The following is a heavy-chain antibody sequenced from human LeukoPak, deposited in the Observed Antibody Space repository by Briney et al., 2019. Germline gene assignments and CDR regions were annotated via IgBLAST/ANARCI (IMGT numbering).Heavy chain of an antibody. CDR2: VSGSGGST. Sequence: GGSLRLSCAASGFTFSSYAMSWVRQAPGKGLEWVSVVSGSGGSTYYADSVKGRFTISRDNSKNTLYLQMNSLRAGDTAVYYCAKESGVSSGYCSSWGQGTLVTVSS. D-gene: IGHD3-22*01. V-gene: IGHV3-23*01. CDR1: GFTFSSYA. CDR3: AKESGVSSGYCSS. J-gene: IGHJ5*02.